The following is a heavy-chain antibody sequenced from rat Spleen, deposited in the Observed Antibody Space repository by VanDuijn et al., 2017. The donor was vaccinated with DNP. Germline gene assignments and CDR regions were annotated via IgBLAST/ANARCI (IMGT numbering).Heavy chain of an antibody. CDR2: INTVGGGT. V-gene: IGHV5-58*01. Sequence: EVQLVESGGGLVQPGRSLKLSCVASVFTFSSYWVFWIRQALGQGLEWVASINTVGGGTSYPDSVKGRFTLSRDNAKSTLYLQMDSLRSEDTATYYCTTHDWGSWGQGVMVTVSS. CDR1: VFTFSSYW. CDR3: TTHDWGS. J-gene: IGHJ2*01. D-gene: IGHD1-7*01.